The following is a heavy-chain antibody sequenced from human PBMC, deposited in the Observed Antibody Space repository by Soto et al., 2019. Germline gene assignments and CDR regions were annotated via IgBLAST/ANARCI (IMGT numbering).Heavy chain of an antibody. V-gene: IGHV3-23*01. CDR2: ISGSGGST. J-gene: IGHJ4*02. CDR3: AKDWQDYYDSSGYFDY. Sequence: PVGSLRLSCAASGFTFSSYAMSWVRQAPGKGLEWVSAISGSGGSTYYADSVKGRFTISRDNSKNTLYLQMNSLRAEDTAVYYCAKDWQDYYDSSGYFDYWGQGTLVTVSS. D-gene: IGHD3-22*01. CDR1: GFTFSSYA.